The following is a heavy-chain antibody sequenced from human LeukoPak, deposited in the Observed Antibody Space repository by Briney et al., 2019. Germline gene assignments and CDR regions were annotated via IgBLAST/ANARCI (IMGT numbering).Heavy chain of an antibody. CDR1: GYTFTSYG. D-gene: IGHD3-10*01. J-gene: IGHJ6*03. Sequence: ASVKVSCKASGYTFTSYGISWVRQAPGQGLEWMGWMNPNSGNTGYAQKFQGRVTITRNTSISTAYMELSSLRSEDTAVYYCARFGTRGNGYYYMDVWGKGTTVTVSS. CDR2: MNPNSGNT. CDR3: ARFGTRGNGYYYMDV. V-gene: IGHV1-8*03.